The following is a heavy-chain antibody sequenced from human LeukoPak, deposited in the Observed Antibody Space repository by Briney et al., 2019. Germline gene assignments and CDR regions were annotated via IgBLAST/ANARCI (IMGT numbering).Heavy chain of an antibody. Sequence: PGGALRLSCAASGVTFSRYWMQWVSDTPGKGVGWVSRIKREGRRTMYTDSVKGRFTISRDNAKNTLYLQMNTLRAEDTAVYYCAKDFLFPGDYFDYWGQGTLVTVSS. CDR3: AKDFLFPGDYFDY. J-gene: IGHJ4*02. V-gene: IGHV3-74*03. CDR2: IKREGRRT. CDR1: GVTFSRYW. D-gene: IGHD2/OR15-2a*01.